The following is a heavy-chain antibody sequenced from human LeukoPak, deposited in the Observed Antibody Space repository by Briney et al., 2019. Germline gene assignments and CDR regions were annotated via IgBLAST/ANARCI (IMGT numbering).Heavy chain of an antibody. Sequence: GGSLRLSCAASGFTFSSYDMNWVRQAPGKGLEWVAFIRYDGSNKYYADSVKGRFSMSRDNSKNTLYLQMNSLRAEDTAVYYCAKVKGSQQLGAFDVWGQGTMVTVSS. CDR2: IRYDGSNK. J-gene: IGHJ3*01. CDR3: AKVKGSQQLGAFDV. D-gene: IGHD6-13*01. CDR1: GFTFSSYD. V-gene: IGHV3-30*02.